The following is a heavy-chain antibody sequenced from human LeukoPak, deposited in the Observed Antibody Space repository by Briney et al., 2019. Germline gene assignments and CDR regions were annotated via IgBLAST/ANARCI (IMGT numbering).Heavy chain of an antibody. CDR1: GFTFSSYG. CDR2: IWYGGSNK. J-gene: IGHJ4*02. V-gene: IGHV3-33*01. D-gene: IGHD3-10*01. CDR3: ARDRLLWFGELSY. Sequence: GGSLRLSCAASGFTFSSYGMHWVRQAPGKGLEWVAVIWYGGSNKYYADSVKGRFTISRDNSKNTLYLQMNSLRAEDTAVYYCARDRLLWFGELSYWGQGTLVTVSS.